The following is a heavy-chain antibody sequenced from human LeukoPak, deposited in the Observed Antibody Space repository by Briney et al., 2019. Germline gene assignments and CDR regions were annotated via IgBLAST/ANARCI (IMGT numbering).Heavy chain of an antibody. V-gene: IGHV3-23*01. D-gene: IGHD6-13*01. Sequence: GGSLRLSCAASGFTFSSYAMSWVRQAPGKGLEWVSSISGSGGSRYYADSVKGRFTISRDNSKNTLYLQMDSLRVEDTAVYYCAKRSIAAATFDYWGQGTLVTVSS. CDR3: AKRSIAAATFDY. CDR2: ISGSGGSR. CDR1: GFTFSSYA. J-gene: IGHJ4*02.